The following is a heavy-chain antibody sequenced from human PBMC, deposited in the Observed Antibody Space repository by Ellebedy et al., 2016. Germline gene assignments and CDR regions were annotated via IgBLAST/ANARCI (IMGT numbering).Heavy chain of an antibody. CDR2: IYYSGSI. Sequence: SETLSLTXTVSGGSISSYYWSWIRQPPGKGLEWIGYIYYSGSINYNPSLKSRVTISVDTSKNQFSLKLSSVTAADTAVYYCARALYRDTAMGYWGQGTLVTVSS. D-gene: IGHD5-18*01. CDR1: GGSISSYY. CDR3: ARALYRDTAMGY. J-gene: IGHJ4*02. V-gene: IGHV4-59*01.